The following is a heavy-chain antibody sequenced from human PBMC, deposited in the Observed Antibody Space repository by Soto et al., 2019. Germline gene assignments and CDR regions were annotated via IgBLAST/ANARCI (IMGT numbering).Heavy chain of an antibody. J-gene: IGHJ5*02. V-gene: IGHV7-4-1*01. D-gene: IGHD6-13*01. Sequence: ASVKVSCKASGYTFTSYGISWVRQAPGQGLEWMGWINTNTGNPTYAQGFTGRFVFSLDTSVSTAYLQICSLKAEDTAVYYCARDRPSVRTAAGKANWFDPWGQGTLVTVSS. CDR1: GYTFTSYG. CDR3: ARDRPSVRTAAGKANWFDP. CDR2: INTNTGNP.